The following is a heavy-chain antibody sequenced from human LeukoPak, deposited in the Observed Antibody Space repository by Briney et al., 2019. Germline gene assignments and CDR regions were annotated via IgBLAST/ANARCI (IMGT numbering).Heavy chain of an antibody. V-gene: IGHV1-2*02. CDR2: INPNSGGT. Sequence: GASVKVSCKASGYTFTGYYMHWVRQAPGQGLEWMGWINPNSGGTNYAQKFQGRVTITRNTSISTAYMELSSLRSEDTAVYYCARGSDGSLGELPSFDPWGQGTLVTVSS. D-gene: IGHD3-16*02. J-gene: IGHJ5*02. CDR1: GYTFTGYY. CDR3: ARGSDGSLGELPSFDP.